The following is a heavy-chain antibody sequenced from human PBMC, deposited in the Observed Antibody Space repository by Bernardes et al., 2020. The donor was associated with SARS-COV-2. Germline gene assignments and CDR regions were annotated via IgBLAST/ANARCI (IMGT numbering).Heavy chain of an antibody. J-gene: IGHJ5*02. Sequence: GGSLRLSCAASGFTFSSYWMSWVRQAPGKGLEWVANIKQDGSEKYYVDSVKGRFTISRDNAKNSLYLQMNSLRAEDTAVYYCARVGAITIFGVVIIPSWFDPWGQGTLVTVSS. V-gene: IGHV3-7*01. D-gene: IGHD3-3*01. CDR1: GFTFSSYW. CDR2: IKQDGSEK. CDR3: ARVGAITIFGVVIIPSWFDP.